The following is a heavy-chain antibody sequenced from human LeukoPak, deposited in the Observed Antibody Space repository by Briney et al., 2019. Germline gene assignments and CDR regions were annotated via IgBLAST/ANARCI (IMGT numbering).Heavy chain of an antibody. D-gene: IGHD6-19*01. CDR3: ARGSSGYFDY. J-gene: IGHJ4*02. Sequence: SETLSLTCTVSGGSISSYYWSWIRQPPGKGLEWIGYIYYSGSTNYNPSLKSRVTISVDTSKNQFSLKLSSVTAADTAVYYCARGSSGYFDYWGQGTLVTVSS. V-gene: IGHV4-59*01. CDR1: GGSISSYY. CDR2: IYYSGST.